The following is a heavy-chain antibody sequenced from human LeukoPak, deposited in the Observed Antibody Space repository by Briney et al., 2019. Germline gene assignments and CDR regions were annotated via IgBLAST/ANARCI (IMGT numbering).Heavy chain of an antibody. J-gene: IGHJ4*02. V-gene: IGHV1-46*01. CDR2: INPSGGST. D-gene: IGHD1-20*01. Sequence: ASVKVSCKASGGTFSSYAISWVRQAPGQGLEWMGIINPSGGSTSYAQKFQGRVTMTRDTSTSTVYMELSSLRSEDTAVYYCARESITGDAGHDYWGQGTLVTVSS. CDR3: ARESITGDAGHDY. CDR1: GGTFSSYA.